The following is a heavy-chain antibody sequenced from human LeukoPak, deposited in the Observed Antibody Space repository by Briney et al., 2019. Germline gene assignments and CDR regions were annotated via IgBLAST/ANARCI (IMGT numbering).Heavy chain of an antibody. CDR1: GYTFTSYD. CDR2: MNPNSGNT. D-gene: IGHD1-26*01. V-gene: IGHV1-8*01. CDR3: SRGLWELSD. Sequence: ASVKVSCKASGYTFTSYDINWVRQATGQGPEWMGWMNPNSGNTGYGEKFQGRVTMTRNTSISTAYMELSSLRSEDTAVYYCSRGLWELSDWGQGTLVNVSS. J-gene: IGHJ4*02.